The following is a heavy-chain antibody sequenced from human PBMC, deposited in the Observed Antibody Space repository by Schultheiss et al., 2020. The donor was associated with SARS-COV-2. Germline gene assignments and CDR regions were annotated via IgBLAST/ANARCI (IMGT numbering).Heavy chain of an antibody. CDR2: ISGSGGST. J-gene: IGHJ1*01. Sequence: GGSLRLSCAASGFTFSSYSMNWVRQAPGKGLEWVSAISGSGGSTYYADSVKGRFTISRDNSKNTLYLQMNSLRAEDTAVYYCARGGYCSGGSCYPGYFQHWGQGTLVTVSS. D-gene: IGHD2-15*01. V-gene: IGHV3-23*01. CDR1: GFTFSSYS. CDR3: ARGGYCSGGSCYPGYFQH.